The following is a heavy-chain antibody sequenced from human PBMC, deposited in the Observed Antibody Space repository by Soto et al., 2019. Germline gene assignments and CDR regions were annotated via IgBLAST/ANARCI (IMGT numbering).Heavy chain of an antibody. J-gene: IGHJ4*02. V-gene: IGHV3-30*03. CDR1: GFTFSSYG. CDR3: VGSNGWIFDY. Sequence: PGGSLRLSCAASGFTFSSYGMHWVRQAPGKGLEWVAVISYDGSNKYYADSVKGRFTISRDNSKNTLYLQMNSLRAEDTAVYYCVGSNGWIFDYWGQGSLVTVSS. CDR2: ISYDGSNK. D-gene: IGHD6-19*01.